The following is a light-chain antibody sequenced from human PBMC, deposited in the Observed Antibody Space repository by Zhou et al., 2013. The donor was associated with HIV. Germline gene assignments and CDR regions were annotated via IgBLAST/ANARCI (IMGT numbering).Light chain of an antibody. CDR3: QQYGSSPWT. Sequence: TQSPGTVSLSPGERVTLSCRASQSLSSNYLAWYQQRPGQAPRLLMYDAFRRAAGIPDKFSGSGSVTQFTLTITRVDPEDSALYYCQQYGSSPWTFGQGTKVEI. V-gene: IGKV3-20*01. J-gene: IGKJ1*01. CDR2: DAF. CDR1: QSLSSNY.